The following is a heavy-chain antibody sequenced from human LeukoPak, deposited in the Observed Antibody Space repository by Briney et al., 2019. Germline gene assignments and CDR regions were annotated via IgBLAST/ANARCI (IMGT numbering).Heavy chain of an antibody. D-gene: IGHD1-26*01. V-gene: IGHV3-74*01. Sequence: GGSLRLSCAASGFTFSSYWMHWVRQAPGKGLVWVSRINTDGSSTSYADSVKGRFTISRDNSNNTLYLQMSSLRAEDTAVYFCAKGSTYLVGSQDYWGQGTLVTVSS. CDR1: GFTFSSYW. CDR3: AKGSTYLVGSQDY. CDR2: INTDGSST. J-gene: IGHJ4*02.